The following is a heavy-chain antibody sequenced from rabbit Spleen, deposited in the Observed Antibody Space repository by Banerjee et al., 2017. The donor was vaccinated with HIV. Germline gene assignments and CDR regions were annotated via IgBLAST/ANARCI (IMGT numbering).Heavy chain of an antibody. CDR3: ARNDPNGAFTL. D-gene: IGHD2-1*01. CDR2: IYAGSSGST. J-gene: IGHJ4*01. Sequence: QEQLGESGGDLVKPGASLHLTCTASGFPFSGSHYMCWVRQAPGKGLEWIACIYAGSSGSTYYTSWAKGRFTISKTSSTTVTLQMTSLTAADTATYFCARNDPNGAFTLWGQGTLVTVS. CDR1: GFPFSGSHY. V-gene: IGHV1S45*01.